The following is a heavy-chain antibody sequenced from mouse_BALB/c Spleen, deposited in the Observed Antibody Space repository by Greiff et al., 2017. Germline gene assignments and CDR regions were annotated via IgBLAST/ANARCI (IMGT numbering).Heavy chain of an antibody. V-gene: IGHV1-62-2*01. D-gene: IGHD2-14*01. CDR2: FYPGSGSI. CDR1: GYTFTEYI. Sequence: VQLQQSGAGLVKPGASVKLSCKASGYTFTEYIIYWVKQRSGQGLEWIGWFYPGSGSIKYNEKFKDKATLTADKSSSTVYMELSRLTSEDSAVYFCARHEERGVRRGPPVDYWGQGTSVTVSS. CDR3: ARHEERGVRRGPPVDY. J-gene: IGHJ4*01.